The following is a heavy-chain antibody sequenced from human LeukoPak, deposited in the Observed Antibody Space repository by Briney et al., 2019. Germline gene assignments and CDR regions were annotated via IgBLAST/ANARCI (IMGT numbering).Heavy chain of an antibody. CDR2: IYPGYSDT. D-gene: IGHD2-15*01. CDR1: GYSFTSYW. V-gene: IGHV5-51*01. Sequence: GESLKISCKGSGYSFTSYWIGWVRQMPGKGLEWMGIIYPGYSDTRYSPSFQGQVTISADKSISTAYLQWSSLKASDTAMYYCARLEYCSGGSCYGFSYFDYWGQGTLVTVSS. CDR3: ARLEYCSGGSCYGFSYFDY. J-gene: IGHJ4*02.